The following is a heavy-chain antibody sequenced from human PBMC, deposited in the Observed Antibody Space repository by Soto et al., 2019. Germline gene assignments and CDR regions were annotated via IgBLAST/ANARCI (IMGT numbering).Heavy chain of an antibody. Sequence: GGSLRLSCSASGFIFRRFWMAWVRQAPGKGLEWVATIKVDGREENYLDSVHGRFTISRDDAKNSLFLQMSSLRGDDTAVYFCAREIDGYGRFDYWGLGNPVTVSS. V-gene: IGHV3-7*01. J-gene: IGHJ4*02. CDR2: IKVDGREE. CDR3: AREIDGYGRFDY. CDR1: GFIFRRFW. D-gene: IGHD5-12*01.